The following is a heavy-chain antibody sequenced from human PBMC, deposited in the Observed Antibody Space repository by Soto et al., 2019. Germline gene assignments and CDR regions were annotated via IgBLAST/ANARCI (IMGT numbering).Heavy chain of an antibody. CDR1: GFTFRSYA. D-gene: IGHD3-3*01. V-gene: IGHV3-23*01. CDR3: AKERLEFYDFWSGYDY. Sequence: GSLRLSCAASGFTFRSYAMSWVRQAPGKGLEWVLGISGRGGRTYYADSVKGRFTISRDNSKNTLYLQMNSLRAEDTAVYYCAKERLEFYDFWSGYDYWGQGTLVTVSS. CDR2: ISGRGGRT. J-gene: IGHJ4*02.